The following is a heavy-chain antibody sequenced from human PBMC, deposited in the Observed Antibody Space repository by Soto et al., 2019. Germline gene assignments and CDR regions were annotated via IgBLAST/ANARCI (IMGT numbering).Heavy chain of an antibody. J-gene: IGHJ6*03. Sequence: QVQLVQSGAEVKKPGASVKVSCKASGYTFTSYYMHWVRQAPGQGLEWMGIINPSGGSTSYAQKCQGRVTMTRDTSTSTVYMELSSLRSEDTAVYYCARGQLRAEDYYYYYYMDVWGKGTTVTVSS. CDR2: INPSGGST. D-gene: IGHD1-7*01. CDR3: ARGQLRAEDYYYYYYMDV. CDR1: GYTFTSYY. V-gene: IGHV1-46*03.